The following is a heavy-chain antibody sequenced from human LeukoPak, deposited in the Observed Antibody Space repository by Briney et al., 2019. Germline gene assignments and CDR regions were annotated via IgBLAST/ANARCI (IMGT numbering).Heavy chain of an antibody. Sequence: GGSLRLSCAASGFTFTSYWMSWVRQAPGKGLEWVANIDQAGSEKNYMDSVKGRFTISRDNAKNSLYLQLNSLRAEDTAVYYCARDQAGIFDYWGQGALVTVSS. D-gene: IGHD3-10*01. CDR2: IDQAGSEK. CDR3: ARDQAGIFDY. J-gene: IGHJ4*02. V-gene: IGHV3-7*01. CDR1: GFTFTSYW.